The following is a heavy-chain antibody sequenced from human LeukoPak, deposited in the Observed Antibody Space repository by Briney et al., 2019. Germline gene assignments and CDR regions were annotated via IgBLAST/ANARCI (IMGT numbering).Heavy chain of an antibody. V-gene: IGHV1-46*01. CDR3: ARVDTAMVIDY. J-gene: IGHJ4*02. CDR2: INPSVGTT. CDR1: GYTFTSSY. Sequence: ASVKVSCKASGYTFTSSYMHWVRQAPGQGLEWMGVINPSVGTTSYAQKFQGRVTMTRDTSTSTVSMELSSLRSEDTAVYYCARVDTAMVIDYWGQGTLVTVSS. D-gene: IGHD5-18*01.